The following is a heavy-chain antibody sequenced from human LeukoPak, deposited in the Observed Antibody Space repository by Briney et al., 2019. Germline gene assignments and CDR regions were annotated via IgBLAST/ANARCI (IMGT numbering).Heavy chain of an antibody. CDR1: GYSISSGYY. CDR2: IYHSGST. D-gene: IGHD3-22*01. V-gene: IGHV4-38-2*02. J-gene: IGHJ3*02. Sequence: QPSETLSLTCTVSGYSISSGYYWGWIRQPPRKGLEWIGSIYHSGSTYYNPSLKSRVTISVDTSKNQFSLKLSSVTAADTAAYYCARGNYDSSGYEVHFKGAFDIWGQGTMVTVSS. CDR3: ARGNYDSSGYEVHFKGAFDI.